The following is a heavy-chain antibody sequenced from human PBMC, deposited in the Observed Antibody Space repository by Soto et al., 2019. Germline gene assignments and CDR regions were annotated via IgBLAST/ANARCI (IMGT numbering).Heavy chain of an antibody. Sequence: SGGSLRLSCAASGFTFSSYAMSWVRQAPGKGLEWVSAISGSGGSTYYADSVKGRFTISRDNSKNTLYLQMNSLRAEDTAVYYCAKDRGSSGWGYYGMDVWGQGTTVTVSS. CDR2: ISGSGGST. V-gene: IGHV3-23*01. CDR3: AKDRGSSGWGYYGMDV. CDR1: GFTFSSYA. J-gene: IGHJ6*02. D-gene: IGHD6-19*01.